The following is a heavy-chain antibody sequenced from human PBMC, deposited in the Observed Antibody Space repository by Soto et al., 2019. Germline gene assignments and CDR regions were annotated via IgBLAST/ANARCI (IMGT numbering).Heavy chain of an antibody. CDR2: IYAGGNT. CDR3: ARVTTFYDILTSSYALNYFDY. D-gene: IGHD3-9*01. V-gene: IGHV3-53*01. J-gene: IGHJ4*02. Sequence: PGGSLTLSCAASGFTVTSNYMTWVRQAPGKGLEWVSVIYAGGNTYYPDSVKGRFTISSDNSKTTLFLQMNNLRAEDTAVYYCARVTTFYDILTSSYALNYFDYWGQGTRVTVSS. CDR1: GFTVTSNY.